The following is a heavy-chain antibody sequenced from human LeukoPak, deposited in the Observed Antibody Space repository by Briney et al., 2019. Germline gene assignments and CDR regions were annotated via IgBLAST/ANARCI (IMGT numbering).Heavy chain of an antibody. CDR1: GYTFTGYY. J-gene: IGHJ4*02. Sequence: GASVKVSCKASGYTFTGYYMHWVRQAPGQGLEWMGWINPNSGGTNYAQKFQGRVTITRDTSASTAYMELSSLRSEDMAVYYCAREAGYDSTAKRSYYFDYWGQGTLVTVSS. CDR3: AREAGYDSTAKRSYYFDY. CDR2: INPNSGGT. D-gene: IGHD3-22*01. V-gene: IGHV1-2*02.